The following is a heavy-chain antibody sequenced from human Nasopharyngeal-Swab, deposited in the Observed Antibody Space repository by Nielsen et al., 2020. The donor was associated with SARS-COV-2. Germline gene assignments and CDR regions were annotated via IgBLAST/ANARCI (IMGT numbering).Heavy chain of an antibody. V-gene: IGHV3-21*01. CDR1: GFTFKNYN. Sequence: GGSLRLSCAASGFTFKNYNFNWVRQAPGKGLEWVSSISSSSGYIYYAGSVKGRFTISRDTAKNSLYLQMNSLRAEDTAVYYCARDGLDYDFWSAYFMDVWGQGTTVTVSS. J-gene: IGHJ6*02. CDR3: ARDGLDYDFWSAYFMDV. CDR2: ISSSSGYI. D-gene: IGHD3-3*01.